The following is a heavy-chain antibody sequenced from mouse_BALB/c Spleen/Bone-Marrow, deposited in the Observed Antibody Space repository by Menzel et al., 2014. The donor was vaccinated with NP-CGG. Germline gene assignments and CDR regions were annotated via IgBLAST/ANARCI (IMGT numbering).Heavy chain of an antibody. J-gene: IGHJ2*01. CDR1: GYAFSSYW. CDR3: ARSRGYYVDY. V-gene: IGHV1-80*01. Sequence: VKLMESGAELVRPGSSVKISCKASGYAFSSYWMNWVKQRPGQGLEWIGQIYPGDGDTNYNGKFKGKATLTADESSSTAYMQLSSLTSEDSAVYFCARSRGYYVDYWGQGTTLTVSS. CDR2: IYPGDGDT.